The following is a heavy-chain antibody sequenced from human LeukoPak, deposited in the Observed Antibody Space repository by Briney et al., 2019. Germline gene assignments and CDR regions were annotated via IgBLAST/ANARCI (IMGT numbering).Heavy chain of an antibody. Sequence: SETLSLTCTVSGGSISSYYWSWIRQPPGKGLEWIGEINHSGSTNYNPSLKSRVTISVDTSKNQFSLKLSSVTAADTAVHYCARGVLGYCSGGSCYARRPSFDYWGQGTLVTVSS. CDR1: GGSISSYY. CDR3: ARGVLGYCSGGSCYARRPSFDY. J-gene: IGHJ4*02. V-gene: IGHV4-34*01. CDR2: INHSGST. D-gene: IGHD2-15*01.